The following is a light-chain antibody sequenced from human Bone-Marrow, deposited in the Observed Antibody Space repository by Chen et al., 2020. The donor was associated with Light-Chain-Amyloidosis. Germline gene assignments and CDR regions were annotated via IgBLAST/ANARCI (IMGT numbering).Light chain of an antibody. J-gene: IGKJ3*01. CDR1: PRLSPTY. Sequence: VLTQSPGTLSLSPGERATLSCRASPRLSPTYLAWYQQRPGQAPRLLIYGASSRATGIPDRFSGSGSGADFILTISRLEPEDFAIYYCQHYGSSLTFGPGTKVDFK. V-gene: IGKV3-20*01. CDR3: QHYGSSLT. CDR2: GAS.